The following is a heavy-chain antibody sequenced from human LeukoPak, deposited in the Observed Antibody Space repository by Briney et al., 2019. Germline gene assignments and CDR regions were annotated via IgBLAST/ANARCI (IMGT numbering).Heavy chain of an antibody. D-gene: IGHD3-9*01. V-gene: IGHV4-34*01. J-gene: IGHJ3*02. CDR2: INHSGST. Sequence: PSETLSLTCAVYGGSFSGYYWSWIRQPPGKGLEWIGEINHSGSTNYNPSLKSRVTMSVDTSKNQFSLKLSSVTAADTAVYYCARDREYYDILTGYFRAAFDIWGQGTMVTVSS. CDR3: ARDREYYDILTGYFRAAFDI. CDR1: GGSFSGYY.